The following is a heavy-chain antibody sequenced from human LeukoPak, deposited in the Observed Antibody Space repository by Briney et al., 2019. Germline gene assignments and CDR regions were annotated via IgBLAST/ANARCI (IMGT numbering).Heavy chain of an antibody. CDR3: ARDSSEFRSLTPH. J-gene: IGHJ1*01. V-gene: IGHV1-69*13. D-gene: IGHD2-15*01. CDR2: IIPIFGTA. Sequence: SVKVSCKASGGTFSSYAISWVRQAPGQGLEWMGGIIPIFGTAKYAQKFQGRVTITADESTSTAYMELSSLRSEDTAVYYCARDSSEFRSLTPHWGQGTLVTVSS. CDR1: GGTFSSYA.